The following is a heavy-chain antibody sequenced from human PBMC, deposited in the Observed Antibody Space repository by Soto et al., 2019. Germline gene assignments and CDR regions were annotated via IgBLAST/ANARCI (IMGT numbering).Heavy chain of an antibody. CDR2: IYYSGST. D-gene: IGHD5-12*01. CDR3: ARHVGDGGYGVGDDAFDI. J-gene: IGHJ3*02. CDR1: GGSISSYY. V-gene: IGHV4-59*08. Sequence: SETLSLTCTVSGGSISSYYWSWIRQPPGKGLEWIGYIYYSGSTNYNPSLKSRVTISVDTSKNQFSLKLSSVTAADTAVYYCARHVGDGGYGVGDDAFDIWGQGTMVTVSS.